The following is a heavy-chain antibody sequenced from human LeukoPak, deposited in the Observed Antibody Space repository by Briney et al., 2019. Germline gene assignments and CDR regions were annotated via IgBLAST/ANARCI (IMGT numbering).Heavy chain of an antibody. J-gene: IGHJ4*02. CDR2: ISSSGSTI. D-gene: IGHD6-19*01. Sequence: PGESLRLSCAASGFTFSSYEMNWVRQAPGKGLEWVSYISSSGSTIYYADSVKGRFTISRDNAKNSLYLQMNSLRAEDTAVYYCSRGALQWLVRYYFDYWGQGTLVTVSS. V-gene: IGHV3-48*03. CDR1: GFTFSSYE. CDR3: SRGALQWLVRYYFDY.